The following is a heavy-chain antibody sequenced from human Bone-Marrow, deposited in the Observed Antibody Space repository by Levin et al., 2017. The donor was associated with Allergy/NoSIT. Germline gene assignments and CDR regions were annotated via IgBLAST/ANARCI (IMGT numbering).Heavy chain of an antibody. Sequence: TWVRQAPGQGLEWMGRFIPILGIGNYAQMFQGRVTITADKSTNTAYMELSSLRSQDTAVYYCARISCGGDREGAFDIWGQGTMVTVSS. CDR3: ARISCGGDREGAFDI. D-gene: IGHD2-21*02. CDR2: FIPILGIG. V-gene: IGHV1-69*02. J-gene: IGHJ3*02.